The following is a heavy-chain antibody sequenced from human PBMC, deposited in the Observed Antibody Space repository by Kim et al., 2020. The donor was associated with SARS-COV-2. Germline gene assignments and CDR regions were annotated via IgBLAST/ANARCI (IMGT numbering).Heavy chain of an antibody. Sequence: TANDAQKVQGRVTITADKSTSTAYMELSSLRSEDTAVYYCARGGSYYFDYWGQGTLVTVSS. D-gene: IGHD3-16*01. CDR2: TA. V-gene: IGHV1-69*06. CDR3: ARGGSYYFDY. J-gene: IGHJ4*02.